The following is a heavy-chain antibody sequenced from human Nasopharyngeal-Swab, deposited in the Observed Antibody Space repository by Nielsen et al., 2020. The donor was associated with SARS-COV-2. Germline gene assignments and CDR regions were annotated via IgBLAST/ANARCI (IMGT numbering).Heavy chain of an antibody. CDR2: ITPIFGTA. V-gene: IGHV1-69*01. Sequence: WVRQAPGQGLEWMGGITPIFGTANYAQKFQGRVTITADESTSTAYMELSSLRSEDTAVYYCARGLTTVTTYYYYGMDVWGQGTTVTVSS. D-gene: IGHD4-11*01. CDR3: ARGLTTVTTYYYYGMDV. J-gene: IGHJ6*02.